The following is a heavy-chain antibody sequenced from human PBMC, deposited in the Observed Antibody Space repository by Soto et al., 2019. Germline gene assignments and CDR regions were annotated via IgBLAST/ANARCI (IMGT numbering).Heavy chain of an antibody. J-gene: IGHJ5*02. CDR2: IYYSGST. V-gene: IGHV4-39*01. CDR3: ARHGGHYYDFWSGYYTGWFDP. D-gene: IGHD3-3*01. Sequence: SETLSLTCTVSGGSISSSRYYWGWIRQPPGKGLEWIGSIYYSGSTYYNPSLKSRVTISVDTSKNQFSLKLSSVTAADTAVCYCARHGGHYYDFWSGYYTGWFDPWGQGTLVTVSS. CDR1: GGSISSSRYY.